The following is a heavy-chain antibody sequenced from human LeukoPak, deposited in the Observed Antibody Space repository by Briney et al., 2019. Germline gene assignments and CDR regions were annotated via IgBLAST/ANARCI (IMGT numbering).Heavy chain of an antibody. J-gene: IGHJ6*03. CDR1: GGTFSSYA. CDR2: IIPIFGTA. CDR3: ARGVSGYQGYYNMDV. Sequence: SVKVSCKASGGTFSSYAINWVRQAPGQGLEWVGRIIPIFGTANYAQKFQGRVTITTDESTSTAYMELSSLSSEDTAVYYCARGVSGYQGYYNMDVWDKGTTVTVSS. V-gene: IGHV1-69*05. D-gene: IGHD3-22*01.